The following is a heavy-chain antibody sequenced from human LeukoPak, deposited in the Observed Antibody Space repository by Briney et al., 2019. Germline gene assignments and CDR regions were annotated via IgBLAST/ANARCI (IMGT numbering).Heavy chain of an antibody. CDR1: GFTFSSYA. CDR2: ISGSGGST. Sequence: PGASPRLSCAASGFTFSSYAMSWVRQAPGKGLEWVSAISGSGGSTYYADSVKGRFTISRDNSKNTLYLQMNSLRAEDTAVYYCAKAVSAAMVPYYFDHWGQGTLVTVSS. J-gene: IGHJ4*02. V-gene: IGHV3-23*01. D-gene: IGHD5-18*01. CDR3: AKAVSAAMVPYYFDH.